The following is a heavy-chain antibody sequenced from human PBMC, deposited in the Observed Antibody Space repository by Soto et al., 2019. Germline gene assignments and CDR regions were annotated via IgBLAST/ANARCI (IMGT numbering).Heavy chain of an antibody. CDR2: IYYSGST. Sequence: PSETLSLTCTVSGGSISSGGYYWSWIRQHPGKGLEWIGYIYYSGSTYYNPSLKSRVTISVDTSKNQFSLKLSSVTAADTAVYYCAGGLRFLEWSGGYYHMDVWGKGTTVTVSS. J-gene: IGHJ6*03. D-gene: IGHD3-3*01. CDR3: AGGLRFLEWSGGYYHMDV. V-gene: IGHV4-31*03. CDR1: GGSISSGGYY.